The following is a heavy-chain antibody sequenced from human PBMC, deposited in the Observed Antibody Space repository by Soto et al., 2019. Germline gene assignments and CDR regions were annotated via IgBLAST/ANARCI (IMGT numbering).Heavy chain of an antibody. V-gene: IGHV4-59*01. CDR3: ARGGYSYGYWTF. J-gene: IGHJ4*02. CDR1: GGSISSYY. CDR2: IYYSGST. Sequence: LSLTCTVSGGSISSYYWSWIRQPPGKGLEWIGYIYYSGSTNYNPSLKSRVTISVDTSKNQFSLKLSSVTAADTAVYYCARGGYSYGYWTFWGQGTLVTVSS. D-gene: IGHD5-18*01.